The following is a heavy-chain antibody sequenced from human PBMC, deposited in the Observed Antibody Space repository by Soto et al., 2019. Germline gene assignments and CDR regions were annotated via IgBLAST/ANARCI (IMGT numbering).Heavy chain of an antibody. Sequence: EVQLVESGGGLVKPGGSLRLSCAASGFTFSSYSMNWVRQAPGKGLEWVSSISSSSSYIYYGDSVKGRFTISRDNAKKSLYLQMNILRAEDTATYYCARVHYYDSSGFYLWGQGTLVTVSS. D-gene: IGHD3-22*01. J-gene: IGHJ4*02. CDR1: GFTFSSYS. CDR3: ARVHYYDSSGFYL. V-gene: IGHV3-21*01. CDR2: ISSSSSYI.